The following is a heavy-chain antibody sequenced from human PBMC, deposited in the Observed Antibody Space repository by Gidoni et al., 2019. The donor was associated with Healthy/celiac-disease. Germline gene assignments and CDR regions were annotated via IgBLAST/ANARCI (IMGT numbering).Heavy chain of an antibody. J-gene: IGHJ4*02. CDR2: IIPIFGTA. Sequence: QVQLVQSGAAVKKPGSSVKVSCKASGGTFSSYAISWVRQAPGQGLEWMGGIIPIFGTANYAQKFQGRVTITADESTSTAYMELSSLRSEDTAVYYCARGNRDITIFAYYFDYWGQGTLVTVSS. D-gene: IGHD3-3*01. CDR3: ARGNRDITIFAYYFDY. V-gene: IGHV1-69*01. CDR1: GGTFSSYA.